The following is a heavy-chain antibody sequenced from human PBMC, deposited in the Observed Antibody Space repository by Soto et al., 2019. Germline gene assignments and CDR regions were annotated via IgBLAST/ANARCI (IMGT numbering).Heavy chain of an antibody. CDR3: VRLPRYDFWT. V-gene: IGHV4-39*01. CDR2: ILYTGST. D-gene: IGHD3-3*01. CDR1: GGSISINNYY. Sequence: QLQLQESGPGLVKPSETLSLTCTVSGGSISINNYYWGWIRQPPGKGLEWIGNILYTGSTSYNPSLSSRVTMSVDTSKSQFSLKLTSVTAADTAIYYCVRLPRYDFWTWGQGTLVTVSS. J-gene: IGHJ1*01.